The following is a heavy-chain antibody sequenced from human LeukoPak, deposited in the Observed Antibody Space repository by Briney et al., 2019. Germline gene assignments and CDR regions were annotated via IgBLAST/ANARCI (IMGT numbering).Heavy chain of an antibody. CDR1: GFTFSSYW. CDR3: ARGSYSSSWYGVYYYYYMDV. CDR2: IKQDGSEK. Sequence: GGSLRLSCAASGFTFSSYWMSWVRQAPGQGLEWVANIKQDGSEKYYVDSVKGRFTISRDNAKNSLYLQMNSLRAEDTAVYYCARGSYSSSWYGVYYYYYMDVWGKGTTVTISS. J-gene: IGHJ6*03. D-gene: IGHD6-13*01. V-gene: IGHV3-7*01.